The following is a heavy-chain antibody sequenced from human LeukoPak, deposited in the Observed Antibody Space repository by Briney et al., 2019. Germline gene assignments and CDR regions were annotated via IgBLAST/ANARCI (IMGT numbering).Heavy chain of an antibody. D-gene: IGHD6-13*01. CDR1: GYTFTGYY. CDR2: INPNSGGT. Sequence: ASVKVSCKASGYTFTGYYIHWVRQAPGQGLEWMGWINPNSGGTNYAQKFQGRVTMTRDTSISTAYMELSRLRSDDTAVYYCARDWVAAAGTNDAFDIWGQGTMVTVSS. J-gene: IGHJ3*02. V-gene: IGHV1-2*02. CDR3: ARDWVAAAGTNDAFDI.